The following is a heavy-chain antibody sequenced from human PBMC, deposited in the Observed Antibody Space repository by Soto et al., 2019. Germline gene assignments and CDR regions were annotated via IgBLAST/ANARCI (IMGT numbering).Heavy chain of an antibody. V-gene: IGHV4-59*01. D-gene: IGHD3-22*01. CDR1: GGSIRKAY. CDR2: IHYSGST. CDR3: ASTSDYYDSSGYSWFDP. J-gene: IGHJ5*02. Sequence: SETLSLTCIFSGGSIRKAYWSWILQRPGKGLEWIGYIHYSGSTNYNPTLKSRVTISIDTSKNQFSLKLSSVTAADTAVYYCASTSDYYDSSGYSWFDPWAQGTLVTVS.